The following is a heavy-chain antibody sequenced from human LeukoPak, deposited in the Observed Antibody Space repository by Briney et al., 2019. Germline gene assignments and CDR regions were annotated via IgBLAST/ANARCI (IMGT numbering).Heavy chain of an antibody. Sequence: GGSLRLSCSASGFTFSAYAMYWVRQAPGKGLEYVSGISNNGGSSFYADSVKGRFTISRDNSKDTLYLQMNSLRAEDTAVYYCARSSTTGYDDYWGQGTLVTVSS. CDR3: ARSSTTGYDDY. V-gene: IGHV3-64*04. CDR1: GFTFSAYA. D-gene: IGHD3-9*01. CDR2: ISNNGGSS. J-gene: IGHJ4*02.